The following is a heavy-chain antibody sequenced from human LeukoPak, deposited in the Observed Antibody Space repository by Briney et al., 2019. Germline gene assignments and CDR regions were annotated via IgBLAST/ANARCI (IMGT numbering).Heavy chain of an antibody. V-gene: IGHV3-23*01. CDR3: AKDHDSSGYPGFDY. D-gene: IGHD3-22*01. Sequence: PGGSLRLSCAASGFTFSSYAMSWVRQAPGKGLEWVSAISGSGGSTYYADSVKGRFTISRDNYKNTLYLQMNSLRAEDTAVYYCAKDHDSSGYPGFDYWGQGTLVTVSS. J-gene: IGHJ4*02. CDR1: GFTFSSYA. CDR2: ISGSGGST.